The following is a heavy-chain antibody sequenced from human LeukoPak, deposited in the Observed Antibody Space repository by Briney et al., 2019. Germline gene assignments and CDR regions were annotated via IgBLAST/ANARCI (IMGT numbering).Heavy chain of an antibody. CDR2: IWYAGSNK. D-gene: IGHD6-13*01. CDR1: GFTFSSYD. V-gene: IGHV3-33*06. CDR3: AKDRAAGPDYYYYYGMDV. Sequence: PGGSLRLSCAASGFTFSSYDMHWVRQAPGKGLEWVEVIWYAGSNKYYAYSVKGRFTISKDNSKKTLYLQMNSLRAEATAVYYCAKDRAAGPDYYYYYGMDVWGQGTTVTVSS. J-gene: IGHJ6*02.